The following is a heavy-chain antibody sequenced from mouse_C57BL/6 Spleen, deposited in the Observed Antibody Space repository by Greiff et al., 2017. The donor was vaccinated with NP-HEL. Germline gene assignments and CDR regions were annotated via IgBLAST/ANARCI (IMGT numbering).Heavy chain of an antibody. J-gene: IGHJ2*01. Sequence: QVQLKQPGAELVKPGASVKLSCKASGYTFTSYWMHWVKQRPGQGLEWIGMIHPNSGSTNYNEKFKSKATLTVDKSSSTAYMQLSSLTSEDSAVYYCAARLTTVVATDYFDYWGQGTTLTVSS. CDR3: AARLTTVVATDYFDY. D-gene: IGHD1-1*01. CDR2: IHPNSGST. V-gene: IGHV1-64*01. CDR1: GYTFTSYW.